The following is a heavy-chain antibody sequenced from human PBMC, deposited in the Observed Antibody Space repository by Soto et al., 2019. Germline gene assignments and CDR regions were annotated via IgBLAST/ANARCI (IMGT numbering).Heavy chain of an antibody. CDR1: GFTFRDSY. CDR3: ARDASDVASGY. Sequence: KPGGSLRLSCAASGFTFRDSYMNWIRQAPGKGLEWVAYISRGGNTVFYGDSVKGRFTISRDNAKNSLYLQMNSLRAEDTAIYYCARDASDVASGYWGQGTLVTVSS. J-gene: IGHJ4*02. CDR2: ISRGGNTV. V-gene: IGHV3-11*01.